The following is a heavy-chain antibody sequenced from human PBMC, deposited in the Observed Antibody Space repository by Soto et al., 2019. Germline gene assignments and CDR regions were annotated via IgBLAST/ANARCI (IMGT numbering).Heavy chain of an antibody. V-gene: IGHV4-39*01. CDR1: GASISSSDCY. CDR3: ARHVGLYNSNGMDV. J-gene: IGHJ6*02. Sequence: SETLSLTCTVSGASISSSDCYWGWIRQPPGKGLEWIGSIYSTGSTYYNPSLKSRVTISIDTSKDQFSLKLSSVTAADTAVYSCARHVGLYNSNGMDVWGQGTTVTVSS. D-gene: IGHD1-20*01. CDR2: IYSTGST.